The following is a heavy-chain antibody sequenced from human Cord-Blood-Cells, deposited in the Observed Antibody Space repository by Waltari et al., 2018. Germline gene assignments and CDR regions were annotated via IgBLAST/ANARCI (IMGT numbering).Heavy chain of an antibody. V-gene: IGHV5-51*01. D-gene: IGHD3-22*01. CDR1: GYSFTSYW. CDR3: ARHRYYYDSSGYCDY. CDR2: IYPGDSDT. Sequence: EVQLVQSGAEVKKPGESLKISCKGSGYSFTSYWIGWVRQMPGKGLEWMGIIYPGDSDTRYSPSFQGQVTISADKAISTAYLQWSSLKASDTAMYYCARHRYYYDSSGYCDYWGQGTLVTVSS. J-gene: IGHJ4*02.